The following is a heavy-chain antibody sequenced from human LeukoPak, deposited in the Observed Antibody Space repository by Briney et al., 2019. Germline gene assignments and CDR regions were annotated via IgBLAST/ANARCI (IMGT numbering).Heavy chain of an antibody. CDR1: NYPIASDYY. Sequence: SETLSLTCAVSNYPIASDYYWVWIRQPPGQGLEWIGQIFHSGIAHYNPSLKSRVTMSVDTSRSQFSVNLNSVTAADTAVYYCGRAGFGTAYNRFYYYMDVWGKGTTVTVSS. J-gene: IGHJ6*03. CDR2: IFHSGIA. D-gene: IGHD3-16*01. CDR3: GRAGFGTAYNRFYYYMDV. V-gene: IGHV4-38-2*01.